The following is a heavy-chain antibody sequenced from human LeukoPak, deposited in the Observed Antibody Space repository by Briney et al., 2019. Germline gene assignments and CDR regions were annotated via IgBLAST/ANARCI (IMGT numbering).Heavy chain of an antibody. V-gene: IGHV4-39*01. CDR3: ARHRYYYRSGSYYGAPYYMDV. J-gene: IGHJ6*03. CDR1: GGSISSSSYY. D-gene: IGHD3-10*01. Sequence: SETLSLTCTVSGGSISSSSYYWGWIRQPPGKGLEWIGSIYYSGSTYYNPSLKGRVTISVDTSKNQFSLKLSSVTAADTAVYYCARHRYYYRSGSYYGAPYYMDVWGKGTTVTISS. CDR2: IYYSGST.